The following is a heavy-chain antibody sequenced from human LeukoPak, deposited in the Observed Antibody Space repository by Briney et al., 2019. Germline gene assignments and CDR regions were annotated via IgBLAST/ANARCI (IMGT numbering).Heavy chain of an antibody. Sequence: PGGSLRLSCAASGFTFSSYGMHWVRQAPGKGLEWVAVISYDGSNKYYADSVKGRFTISRDNSENTLYLQMNSLRAEDTAVYYCAKRVDFDYWGQGTLVTVSS. CDR2: ISYDGSNK. J-gene: IGHJ4*02. V-gene: IGHV3-30*18. CDR1: GFTFSSYG. CDR3: AKRVDFDY.